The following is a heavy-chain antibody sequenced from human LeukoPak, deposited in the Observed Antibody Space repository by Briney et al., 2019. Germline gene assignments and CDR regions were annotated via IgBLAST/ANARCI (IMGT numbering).Heavy chain of an antibody. D-gene: IGHD3-16*01. CDR3: ATERAYYFDY. CDR1: GFTLSSYT. CDR2: ISITSSTI. J-gene: IGHJ4*02. Sequence: HPGGTLRLSCAASGFTLSSYTMNWVRQAPGKGLEWVSYISITSSTIYYADSVKGRFTISRDNAKNSLYLQMNSLRTEDTAVYYCATERAYYFDYWGQGTLVTVSS. V-gene: IGHV3-48*01.